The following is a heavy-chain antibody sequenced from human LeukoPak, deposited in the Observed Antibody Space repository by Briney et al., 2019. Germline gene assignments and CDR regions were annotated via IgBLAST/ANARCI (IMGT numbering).Heavy chain of an antibody. CDR2: TYYRGST. V-gene: IGHV4-30-4*08. CDR1: GGSISSGDYY. D-gene: IGHD1-14*01. Sequence: SQTLSLTCTVSGGSISSGDYYWSWIRQPPGKGLEWIGYTYYRGSTYYNPSLKSRVTISVDTSKNQFSLKLSSVTAADTAVYYCARVPNEATFDYWGQGTLVTVSS. CDR3: ARVPNEATFDY. J-gene: IGHJ4*02.